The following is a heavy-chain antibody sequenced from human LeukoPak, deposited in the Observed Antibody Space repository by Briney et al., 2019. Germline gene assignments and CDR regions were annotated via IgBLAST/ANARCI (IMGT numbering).Heavy chain of an antibody. CDR2: IYYSGST. CDR3: ARRDGYNAPLHY. Sequence: PSQTLSLTCTVSGGSISSGGDYWSWIRQHPGKGLEWIGYIYYSGSTYYNPSLKSRVTISVDTSKNQFSLKLSSVTAADTAVYYCARRDGYNAPLHYWGQGTLVTVSS. D-gene: IGHD5-24*01. J-gene: IGHJ4*02. CDR1: GGSISSGGDY. V-gene: IGHV4-31*03.